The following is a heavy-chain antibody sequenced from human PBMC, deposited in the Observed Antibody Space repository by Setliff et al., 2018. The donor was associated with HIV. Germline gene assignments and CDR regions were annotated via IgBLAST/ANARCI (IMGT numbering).Heavy chain of an antibody. D-gene: IGHD3-10*01. V-gene: IGHV4-4*07. J-gene: IGHJ5*02. CDR1: GGSISSYY. CDR3: ARRIDNSGSFPDKNWFDT. CDR2: IYTSGST. Sequence: PSETLSLTCTVSGGSISSYYWSWIRQPPGKGLEWIGRIYTSGSTNYNPSLKSRVTMSIDTSKNQFSLKLTSVTAADTAVYSCARRIDNSGSFPDKNWFDTWGQGSLVTVSS.